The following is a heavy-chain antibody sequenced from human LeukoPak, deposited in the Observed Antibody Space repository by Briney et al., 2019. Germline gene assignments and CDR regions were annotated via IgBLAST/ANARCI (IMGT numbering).Heavy chain of an antibody. V-gene: IGHV3-21*05. D-gene: IGHD2-2*01. Sequence: RGSLRLSCAASGFPFSLYAMNWVRQAPGKGLEWVSNINDDSTDIHYADSVKGRFSISRDSARNTLYLQLSSLRAEDTAVYYCARDTFQPGLIDSWGQGTLVTVSS. J-gene: IGHJ4*02. CDR3: ARDTFQPGLIDS. CDR1: GFPFSLYA. CDR2: INDDSTDI.